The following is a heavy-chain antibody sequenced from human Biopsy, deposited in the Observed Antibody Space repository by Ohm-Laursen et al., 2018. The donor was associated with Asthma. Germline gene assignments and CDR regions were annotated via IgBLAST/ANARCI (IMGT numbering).Heavy chain of an antibody. Sequence: ESLKISCKASGYIFANYWIGWVRQMPGKGLEWLGIIFPGDSDTIYSPSSQGQVIISADKSISTAYLQWSSLKASDTAIYYCARLPYGSGSFFDFWGQGTLVTVAS. J-gene: IGHJ4*02. D-gene: IGHD3-10*01. CDR1: GYIFANYW. V-gene: IGHV5-51*01. CDR3: ARLPYGSGSFFDF. CDR2: IFPGDSDT.